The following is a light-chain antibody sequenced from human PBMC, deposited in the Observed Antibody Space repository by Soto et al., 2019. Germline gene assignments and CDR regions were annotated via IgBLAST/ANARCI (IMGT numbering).Light chain of an antibody. CDR1: QSISSY. CDR3: QQSYSTPDT. V-gene: IGKV1-39*01. CDR2: AAS. J-gene: IGKJ4*02. Sequence: DIQMTQSPASLSASVRDSVTITCRASQSISSYLNWYQQKPGKAPKLLIYAASSLQSGVPSRFSGSGSETDFTLTISRLQPEDFATYYCQQSYSTPDTFGEGTKVDIK.